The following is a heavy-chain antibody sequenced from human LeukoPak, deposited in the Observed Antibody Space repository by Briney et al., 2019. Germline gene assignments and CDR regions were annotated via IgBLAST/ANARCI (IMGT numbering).Heavy chain of an antibody. CDR2: ISSSSSYI. V-gene: IGHV3-21*01. CDR3: ARDGGTADPYFDY. CDR1: GFTVSSNY. D-gene: IGHD2-15*01. J-gene: IGHJ4*02. Sequence: GGSLRLSCAASGFTVSSNYMNWVRQAPGKGLEWVSSISSSSSYIYYADSVKGRFTISRDNAKNSLYLQMNSLRAEDTAVYYCARDGGTADPYFDYWGQGTLVTVSS.